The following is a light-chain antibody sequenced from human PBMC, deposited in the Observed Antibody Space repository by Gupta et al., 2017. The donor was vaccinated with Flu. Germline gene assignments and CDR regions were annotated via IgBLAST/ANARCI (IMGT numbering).Light chain of an antibody. CDR2: VNS. CDR1: NVGSGG. Sequence: TSTREGINVGSGGVHCDQQRPSQAPVGVVHVNSERPSGISERFSGSQSGNTATMTIVRVAAVEEADDYCQLYDDKSDHTLYVFGTGTKFTVL. CDR3: QLYDDKSDHTLYV. J-gene: IGLJ1*01. V-gene: IGLV3-21*02.